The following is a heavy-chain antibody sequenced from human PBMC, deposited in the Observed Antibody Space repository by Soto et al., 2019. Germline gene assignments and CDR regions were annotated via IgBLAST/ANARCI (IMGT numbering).Heavy chain of an antibody. J-gene: IGHJ5*02. D-gene: IGHD2-15*01. V-gene: IGHV1-3*01. Sequence: ASVKVSCKASGYTFTRYTMNWVRQAPGQRLEWMGWINPDNGNTKSSQKFQDRVIIARDTSASTAYMDLSSLRSEDTAVYYCARGIATGQLDPWGQGTLVTVSS. CDR2: INPDNGNT. CDR1: GYTFTRYT. CDR3: ARGIATGQLDP.